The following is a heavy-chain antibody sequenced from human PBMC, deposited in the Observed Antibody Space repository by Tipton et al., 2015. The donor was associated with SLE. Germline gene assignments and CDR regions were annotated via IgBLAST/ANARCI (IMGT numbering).Heavy chain of an antibody. V-gene: IGHV3-33*01. CDR1: GFTFSSYG. D-gene: IGHD3-10*01. CDR3: AREVGNYYYMDV. Sequence: QLVQSGGGVVQPGGSLRLSCAASGFTFSSYGMHWVRQAPGKGLEWVAVIRYDGSNKYYADSVKGRFTISRDNSKNTLYLQMNSLRAEDTAVYYCAREVGNYYYMDVWGKGTTVTVSS. CDR2: IRYDGSNK. J-gene: IGHJ6*03.